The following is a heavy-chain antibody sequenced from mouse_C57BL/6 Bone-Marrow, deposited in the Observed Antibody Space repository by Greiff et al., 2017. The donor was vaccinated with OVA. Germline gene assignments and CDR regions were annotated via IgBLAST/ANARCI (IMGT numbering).Heavy chain of an antibody. Sequence: VQVVESGAELARPGASVKLSCKASGYTFTSYGISCVKQRTGQGLEWIGEIYPRSGNTYYNEKFKGKATLTADKSSSTAYMELRSLTSEDSAVYFCASDYPAWFAYWGQGTLVTVSA. CDR1: GYTFTSYG. J-gene: IGHJ3*01. V-gene: IGHV1-81*01. CDR2: IYPRSGNT. CDR3: ASDYPAWFAY. D-gene: IGHD2-4*01.